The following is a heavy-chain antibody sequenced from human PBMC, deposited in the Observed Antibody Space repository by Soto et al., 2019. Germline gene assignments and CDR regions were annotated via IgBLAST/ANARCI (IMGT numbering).Heavy chain of an antibody. CDR1: GFTFSSYA. V-gene: IGHV3-64*01. CDR3: ARGPAASDY. Sequence: GGSLRLSCVASGFTFSSYAMHWVRQAPGKGLEYVSSISTNGGSTYYANSLQGRFTISRDNSKNTLYLQMNSLRAEDMAVYYCARGPAASDYWGQGTLVTVSS. CDR2: ISTNGGST. D-gene: IGHD2-2*01. J-gene: IGHJ4*02.